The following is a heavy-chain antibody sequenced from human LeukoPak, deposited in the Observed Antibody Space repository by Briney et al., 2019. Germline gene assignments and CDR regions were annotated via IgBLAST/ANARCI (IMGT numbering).Heavy chain of an antibody. V-gene: IGHV3-9*01. CDR2: ISWNSGSI. CDR1: GFTFDDYA. Sequence: PGGSLRLSCAASGFTFDDYAMHWVRQAPGKGLEWVSGISWNSGSIGYADSVKGRFTISRDNAKNSLYLQMNSLRAEDTALYYCAKTPKPDSGGWYRAWFDPWGQGTLVTVSS. D-gene: IGHD6-19*01. J-gene: IGHJ5*02. CDR3: AKTPKPDSGGWYRAWFDP.